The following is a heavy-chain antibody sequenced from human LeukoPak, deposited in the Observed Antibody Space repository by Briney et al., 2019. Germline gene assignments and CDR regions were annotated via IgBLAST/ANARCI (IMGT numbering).Heavy chain of an antibody. D-gene: IGHD6-13*01. CDR3: ARESYSSSWYTP. CDR1: GYSISSGYY. J-gene: IGHJ5*02. V-gene: IGHV4-38-2*02. Sequence: SETLSLTCTVSGYSISSGYYWGWIRPPPGKGLEWIGSIYHNGSTYYNPSLKSRVTISVDTSKNQFSLKLTSVTAADTAVYYCARESYSSSWYTPWGQGTLVTVSS. CDR2: IYHNGST.